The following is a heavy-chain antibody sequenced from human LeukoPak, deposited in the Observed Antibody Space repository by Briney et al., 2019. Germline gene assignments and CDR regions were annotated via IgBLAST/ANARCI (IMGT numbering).Heavy chain of an antibody. CDR2: INWNGDRI. CDR3: ARGLGIGDPNWFDP. J-gene: IGHJ5*02. V-gene: IGHV3-20*04. D-gene: IGHD2-21*02. Sequence: GGSLRLSCAPSGFTLDEFGMTWVRQVPGEGLEWVFGINWNGDRISYVDSVKGRFTISRDNAKNTLYLKMNSLRVEDTALYYCARGLGIGDPNWFDPWGQGTVVIVSS. CDR1: GFTLDEFG.